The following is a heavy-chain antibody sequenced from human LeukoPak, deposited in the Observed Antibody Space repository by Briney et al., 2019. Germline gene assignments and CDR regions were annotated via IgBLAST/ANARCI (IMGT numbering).Heavy chain of an antibody. CDR3: AREGEWLAYFDY. V-gene: IGHV4-4*07. CDR1: GGSISSYS. D-gene: IGHD6-19*01. Sequence: SETLSLTCTVSGGSISSYSWSWIRQPAGKGLEWIGRIYTSGSTNYNPSLKSRVTMSVDTSKNRFSLKLSSVTAADTAVYYCAREGEWLAYFDYWGQGTLVTVSS. J-gene: IGHJ4*02. CDR2: IYTSGST.